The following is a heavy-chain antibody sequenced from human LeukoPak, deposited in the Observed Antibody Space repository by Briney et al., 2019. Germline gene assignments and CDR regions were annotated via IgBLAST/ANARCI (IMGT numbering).Heavy chain of an antibody. J-gene: IGHJ4*02. V-gene: IGHV3-21*01. D-gene: IGHD1-26*01. CDR3: AREGVGATANFDY. CDR2: ISSSSSYI. CDR1: GFTFSSYA. Sequence: GGSLGLSCAASGFTFSSYAMNWVRQAPGKGLEWVSSISSSSSYIYYADSVKGRFTISRDNAKNSLYLQMNSLRAEDTAVYYCAREGVGATANFDYWGQGTLVTVSS.